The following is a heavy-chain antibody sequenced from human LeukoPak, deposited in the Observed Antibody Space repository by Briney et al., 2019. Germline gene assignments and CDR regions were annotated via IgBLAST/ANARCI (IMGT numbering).Heavy chain of an antibody. Sequence: GGSLRLSCAASGFTFSSYSMNWVRQAPGKGLEWVSSISSSSSYIYYADSVKGRFTISRDNAKNSLYLQMNSLRAEDTAVYYCARDRYCSSSSCYTQSYNYYGMDVWGQGTTVTVSS. J-gene: IGHJ6*02. V-gene: IGHV3-21*01. CDR3: ARDRYCSSSSCYTQSYNYYGMDV. D-gene: IGHD2-2*02. CDR2: ISSSSSYI. CDR1: GFTFSSYS.